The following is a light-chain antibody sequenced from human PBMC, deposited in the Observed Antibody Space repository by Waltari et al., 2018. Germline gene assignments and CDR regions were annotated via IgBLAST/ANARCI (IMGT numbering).Light chain of an antibody. CDR1: SSNIGSNY. CDR3: AAWDDSLSGWV. V-gene: IGLV1-47*01. CDR2: RNN. Sequence: GQRVTISCSGSSSNIGSNYVSWYQQPPGTAPKLLIYRNNQRPSGVPDRFSGSKSGTSASLAISGLRSEDEADYYCAAWDDSLSGWVFGGGTKLTVL. J-gene: IGLJ3*02.